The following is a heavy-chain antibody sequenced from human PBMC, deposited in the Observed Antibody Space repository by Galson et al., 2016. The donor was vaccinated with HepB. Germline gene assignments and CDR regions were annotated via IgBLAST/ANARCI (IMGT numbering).Heavy chain of an antibody. CDR2: ISSGSSYI. Sequence: SLRLSCAASGFTFGSYRMTWVRQAPGKGLEWVSSISSGSSYIYYADSVKGRFTISRDNAKNSLYLQMNSLRAEETAVYYCARGAYSGSYFWYFDLWGRGTLVTVSS. V-gene: IGHV3-21*01. CDR3: ARGAYSGSYFWYFDL. J-gene: IGHJ2*01. D-gene: IGHD1-26*01. CDR1: GFTFGSYR.